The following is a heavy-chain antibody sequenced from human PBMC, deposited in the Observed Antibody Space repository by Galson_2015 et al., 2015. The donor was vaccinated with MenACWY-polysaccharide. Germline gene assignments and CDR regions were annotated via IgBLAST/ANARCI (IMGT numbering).Heavy chain of an antibody. CDR3: GRGGYGTGRGSY. CDR1: GYTFSGYH. D-gene: IGHD3-10*01. J-gene: IGHJ4*02. V-gene: IGHV1-2*02. CDR2: IHPNSGGT. Sequence: SVKVSCKASGYTFSGYHIHWVRQAPGQGLEWMGWIHPNSGGTTFAQTFKGRVTMTRDTSVSTVYMELNSLRSDDTAVYYCGRGGYGTGRGSYWGQGNLVTVSS.